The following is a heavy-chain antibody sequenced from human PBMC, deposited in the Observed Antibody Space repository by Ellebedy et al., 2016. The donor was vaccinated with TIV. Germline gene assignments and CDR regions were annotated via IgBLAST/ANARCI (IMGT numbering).Heavy chain of an antibody. D-gene: IGHD2-15*01. CDR3: AKDSHEPSGGMDV. J-gene: IGHJ6*02. CDR1: KYTFTSYD. V-gene: IGHV1-8*01. Sequence: ASVKVSXKASKYTFTSYDVTWVRQATGQGLEWMGWMNPNSAKTGYAQKFQGRVTISRDTSATTAYMELSSLRSEDTAVYYCAKDSHEPSGGMDVWGQGTTVTVSS. CDR2: MNPNSAKT.